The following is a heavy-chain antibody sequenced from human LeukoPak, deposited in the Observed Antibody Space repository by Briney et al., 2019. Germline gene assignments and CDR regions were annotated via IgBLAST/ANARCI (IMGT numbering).Heavy chain of an antibody. CDR1: GFTFSSYG. CDR2: ISYDGSNK. CDR3: AKSGYSSGWYFDY. D-gene: IGHD6-19*01. V-gene: IGHV3-30*18. J-gene: IGHJ4*02. Sequence: GGSLRLPCAASGFTFSSYGMHWVRQAPGKGLEGVAVISYDGSNKYYADSVKGRFTISRDNSKNTLYLQMNSLRAEDTAVYYCAKSGYSSGWYFDYWGQGTLVTVSS.